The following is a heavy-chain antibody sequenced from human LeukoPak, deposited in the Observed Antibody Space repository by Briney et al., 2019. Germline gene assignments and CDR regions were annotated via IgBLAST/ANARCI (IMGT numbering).Heavy chain of an antibody. J-gene: IGHJ5*02. D-gene: IGHD6-19*01. CDR3: AKGGHSSGWPEDWFDP. CDR2: IRYDGTYK. V-gene: IGHV3-30*02. Sequence: GGSLRLSCAASGFTFSGYGMHWLRQAPGKGLEWVTFIRYDGTYKYYADSVQGRFAISRDNSKNTLYLQMNSLRTEDTAVYYCAKGGHSSGWPEDWFDPWGQGTLVTVCS. CDR1: GFTFSGYG.